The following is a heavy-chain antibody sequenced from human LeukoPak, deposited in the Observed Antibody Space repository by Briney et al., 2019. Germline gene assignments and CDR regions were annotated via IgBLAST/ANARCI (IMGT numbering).Heavy chain of an antibody. CDR3: ARCSYSSGCYWYFDL. J-gene: IGHJ2*01. CDR1: GGSISSYY. D-gene: IGHD6-19*01. Sequence: PSETLSLTCTVSGGSISSYYWSWIRQPAGKGLEWIGRIHTSGSTNYNPSLKSRVTMSVDTSKNQFSLKLSSVTAADTAGYYCARCSYSSGCYWYFDLWGRGTLVTVSS. V-gene: IGHV4-4*07. CDR2: IHTSGST.